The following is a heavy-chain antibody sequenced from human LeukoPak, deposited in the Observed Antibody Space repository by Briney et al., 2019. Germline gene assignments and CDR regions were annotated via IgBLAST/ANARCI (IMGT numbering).Heavy chain of an antibody. Sequence: GESLRLSCAASGFTFDDYAMHWVRQAPGKGLEWVSLISGDGGSTFYADSVKGRFTISRGNSKNSLYLQMNSLRTEDTALYYCAKDAVDTAMLRQNYYYHYGMDVWGQGTTVTVSS. J-gene: IGHJ6*02. CDR1: GFTFDDYA. CDR3: AKDAVDTAMLRQNYYYHYGMDV. V-gene: IGHV3-43*02. D-gene: IGHD5-18*01. CDR2: ISGDGGST.